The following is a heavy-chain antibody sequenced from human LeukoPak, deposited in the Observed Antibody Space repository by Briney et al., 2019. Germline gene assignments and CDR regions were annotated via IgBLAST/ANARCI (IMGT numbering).Heavy chain of an antibody. CDR1: GYTLTSYD. Sequence: ASVKVSCKASGYTLTSYDINWVRQATGQGLEWMGWMNPNSANTGYAQKFQGRVTMTRNTSINTAYMELSSLRSEDTAVYYCARGRNQRDLRLLLYWGQGTLVTVSS. CDR2: MNPNSANT. CDR3: ARGRNQRDLRLLLY. J-gene: IGHJ4*02. V-gene: IGHV1-8*01. D-gene: IGHD1-14*01.